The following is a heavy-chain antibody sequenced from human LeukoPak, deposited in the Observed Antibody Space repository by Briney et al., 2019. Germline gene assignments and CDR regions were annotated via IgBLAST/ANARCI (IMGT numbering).Heavy chain of an antibody. V-gene: IGHV3-23*01. J-gene: IGHJ5*02. CDR2: ISGSGGST. D-gene: IGHD2-2*01. CDR1: GFTFSSYA. Sequence: LRLSCAASGFTFSSYAMSWVRQAPGKGLEWVSAISGSGGSTYYADSVKGRFTISRDNSKNTLYLQMNSLRAEDTAVYYCAKDGGPGYCSSTSCSENWFDPWGQGTLVTVSS. CDR3: AKDGGPGYCSSTSCSENWFDP.